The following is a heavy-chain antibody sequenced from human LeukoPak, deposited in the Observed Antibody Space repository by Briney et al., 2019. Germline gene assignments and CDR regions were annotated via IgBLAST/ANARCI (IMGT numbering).Heavy chain of an antibody. CDR1: GGSISSSSYY. D-gene: IGHD2-2*02. CDR3: ARLYCSSTSCYKEAVNWFDP. V-gene: IGHV4-39*07. J-gene: IGHJ5*02. Sequence: SETLSLTCTVSGGSISSSSYYWGWIRQPPGKGLEWIGSIYYSGSTYYNPSLKSRVTISVDTSKNQFSLKLSSVTAADTAVYYCARLYCSSTSCYKEAVNWFDPWGQGTLVTVSS. CDR2: IYYSGST.